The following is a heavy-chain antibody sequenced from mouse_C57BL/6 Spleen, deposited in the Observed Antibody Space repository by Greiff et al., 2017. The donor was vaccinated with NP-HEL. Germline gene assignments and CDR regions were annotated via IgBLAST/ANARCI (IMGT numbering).Heavy chain of an antibody. V-gene: IGHV1-82*01. CDR2: IYPGDGDT. D-gene: IGHD2-2*01. Sequence: QVQLQQSGPELVKPGASVKISCKASGYAFSSSWMNWVKQRPGQGLEWIGRIYPGDGDTNYNGKFQGKATLTADKSSSTAYMQLSSLTSEDSAVYFCARWENYGYGGFAYWGQGTLVTVSA. CDR3: ARWENYGYGGFAY. CDR1: GYAFSSSW. J-gene: IGHJ3*01.